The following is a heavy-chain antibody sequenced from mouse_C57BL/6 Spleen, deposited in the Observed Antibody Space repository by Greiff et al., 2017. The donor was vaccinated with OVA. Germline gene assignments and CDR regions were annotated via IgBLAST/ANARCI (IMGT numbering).Heavy chain of an antibody. Sequence: VKLVESGPGILQSSQTLSLTCSFSGFSLSTSGMGVSWIRQPSGKGLEWLAHIYWDDDKRYNPSLKSRLTISKDTSRNQVFLKITSVDTADTATYYCARRANWDGYYFDYWGQGTTLTVSS. J-gene: IGHJ2*01. CDR2: IYWDDDK. V-gene: IGHV8-12*01. CDR1: GFSLSTSGMG. CDR3: ARRANWDGYYFDY. D-gene: IGHD4-1*01.